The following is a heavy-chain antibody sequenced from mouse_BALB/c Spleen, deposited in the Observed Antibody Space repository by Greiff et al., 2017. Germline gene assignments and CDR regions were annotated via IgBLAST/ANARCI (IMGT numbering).Heavy chain of an antibody. CDR2: IYPYNGGT. CDR3: ARGRGGSGYVYYYAMDY. CDR1: GYTFTDYN. D-gene: IGHD3-1*01. J-gene: IGHJ4*01. Sequence: VQLKESGPELVKPGASVKISCKASGYTFTDYNMNWVKQSHGKSLEWIGYIYPYNGGTGYNQKFKSKATLTVDNSSSTAYMELRSLTSEDSAVYYYARGRGGSGYVYYYAMDYWGQGTSVTVSS. V-gene: IGHV1S29*02.